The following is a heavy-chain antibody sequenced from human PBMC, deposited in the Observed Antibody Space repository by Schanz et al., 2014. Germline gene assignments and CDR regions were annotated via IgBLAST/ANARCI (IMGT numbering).Heavy chain of an antibody. CDR1: GFTFNNYG. J-gene: IGHJ4*02. D-gene: IGHD6-13*01. V-gene: IGHV3-30*18. CDR3: AKEKEEVAADGSVFDS. CDR2: ISFDGRNT. Sequence: QVQVVESGGGVVQPGRSLRLSCVASGFTFNNYGLHWVRQAPGKGLEWVGFISFDGRNTGYAHSVKGRFTISRDNSKNTVNLQMNSLRAEDTAVYYCAKEKEEVAADGSVFDSWGPGALXTVSS.